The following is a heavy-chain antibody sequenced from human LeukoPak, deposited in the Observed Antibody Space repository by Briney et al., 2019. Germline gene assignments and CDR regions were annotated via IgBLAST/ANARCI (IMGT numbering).Heavy chain of an antibody. V-gene: IGHV4-34*01. D-gene: IGHD1-14*01. J-gene: IGHJ4*02. CDR2: INHSGST. CDR1: GGSFSGYC. Sequence: PSETLSLTCAVYGGSFSGYCWSWIRQPPGKGLEWIGEINHSGSTNYNPSLKSRVTISVDTSKNQFSLKLSSVTAADTAVYYCARTTSGYWGQGTLVIVSS. CDR3: ARTTSGY.